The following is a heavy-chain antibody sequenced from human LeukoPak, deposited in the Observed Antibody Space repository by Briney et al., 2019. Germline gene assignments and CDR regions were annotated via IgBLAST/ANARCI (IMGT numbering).Heavy chain of an antibody. CDR2: ISYDGSNK. CDR3: ARDGTYYYDSSGYYNFEY. Sequence: PGGSLRLSCAASGFTFSSYAMHWVRQAPGKGLEWVAVISYDGSNKYYADSVKGRFTISRDNSKNTLYLQMNSLRAEDTAVYYCARDGTYYYDSSGYYNFEYWGQGTLVTVSS. J-gene: IGHJ4*02. V-gene: IGHV3-30*01. CDR1: GFTFSSYA. D-gene: IGHD3-22*01.